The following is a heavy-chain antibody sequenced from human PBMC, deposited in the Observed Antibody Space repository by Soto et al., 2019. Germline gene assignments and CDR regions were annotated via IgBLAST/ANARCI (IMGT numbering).Heavy chain of an antibody. V-gene: IGHV1-69*17. D-gene: IGHD7-27*01. CDR1: GDTFNSYL. CDR2: IIPIIRVT. CDR3: AIESLGAKGADY. Sequence: QVQLVQSGAEVKRPGSSVKVSCESSGDTFNSYLISWVRQAPGQGLEWMGGIIPIIRVTHYAQRFQGRVTISAISSTGTAYMELTTLGFQDTTLYYWAIESLGAKGADYWCQGNLVSGSS. J-gene: IGHJ4*02.